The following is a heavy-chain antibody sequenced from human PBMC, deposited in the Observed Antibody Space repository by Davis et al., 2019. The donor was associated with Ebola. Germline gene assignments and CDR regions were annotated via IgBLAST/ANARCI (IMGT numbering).Heavy chain of an antibody. Sequence: SETLSLTCTVSGGSIDSGGYYWSWIRQRPGKGLEWIGYIFYSGSTYYNPSLKSRVTISVDTSKNQFSLSLRSVTAADTAVYYCARRAGFQYFYGMDVWGKGTTVTVSP. V-gene: IGHV4-31*03. J-gene: IGHJ6*04. CDR1: GGSIDSGGYY. D-gene: IGHD3-10*01. CDR2: IFYSGST. CDR3: ARRAGFQYFYGMDV.